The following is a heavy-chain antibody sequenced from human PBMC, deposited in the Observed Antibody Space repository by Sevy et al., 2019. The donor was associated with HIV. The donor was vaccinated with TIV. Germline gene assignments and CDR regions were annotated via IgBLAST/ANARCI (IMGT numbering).Heavy chain of an antibody. CDR1: GFTFRRNS. V-gene: IGHV3-48*01. Sequence: GGSLRLSCTASGFTFRRNSMNWVRQAPGKGLEWLAYINTLSDTIKYADSVKGRFTISRDNAKNSLYPQMNSVRVEDTAVYYCARDASVAAYYFDFWGQGTLVTVSS. CDR2: INTLSDTI. CDR3: ARDASVAAYYFDF. D-gene: IGHD6-19*01. J-gene: IGHJ4*02.